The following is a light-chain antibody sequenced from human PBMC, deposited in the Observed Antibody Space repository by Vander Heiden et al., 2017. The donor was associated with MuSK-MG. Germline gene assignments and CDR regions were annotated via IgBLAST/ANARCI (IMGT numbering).Light chain of an antibody. J-gene: IGKJ4*01. CDR2: DAS. CDR1: QDINIY. CDR3: QHVNNLGFT. Sequence: DIQMTQSPSSLSASVGGRITISCQASQDINIYLNWYRQKPGKAPELLIYDASNLEPGAPSRFSGSGSGTDFTFTISSLQPEDIATYYCQHVNNLGFTFGGGTKVQIK. V-gene: IGKV1-33*01.